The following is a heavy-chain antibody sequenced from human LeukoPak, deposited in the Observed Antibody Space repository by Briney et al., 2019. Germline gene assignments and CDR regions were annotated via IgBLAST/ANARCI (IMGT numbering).Heavy chain of an antibody. CDR3: ARATRTYYYDSNPRHDAFDI. CDR2: IIPIFGTA. CDR1: GGTFSSYA. V-gene: IGHV1-69*13. D-gene: IGHD3-22*01. Sequence: ASVKVSCKASGGTFSSYAISWVRQAPGQGLEWMGGIIPIFGTANYAQKFQGRVTITADESTSTAYMELNSLRSEDTAVYYCARATRTYYYDSNPRHDAFDIWGQGTMVTVSS. J-gene: IGHJ3*02.